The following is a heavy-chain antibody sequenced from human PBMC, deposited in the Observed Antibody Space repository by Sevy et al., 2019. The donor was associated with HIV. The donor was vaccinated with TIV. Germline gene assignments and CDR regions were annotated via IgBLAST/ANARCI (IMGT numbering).Heavy chain of an antibody. Sequence: GGSLRLSCAASGFTFSSYSMNWVRQAPGKGLEWVSYISSSSSTIYYADSVKGRFTISRDNAKNSLYLQMNSLRDEDTAVYYCVRGAYCGGDCNPNDAFDIWGQGTMVTVSS. CDR2: ISSSSSTI. CDR1: GFTFSSYS. CDR3: VRGAYCGGDCNPNDAFDI. D-gene: IGHD2-21*02. V-gene: IGHV3-48*02. J-gene: IGHJ3*02.